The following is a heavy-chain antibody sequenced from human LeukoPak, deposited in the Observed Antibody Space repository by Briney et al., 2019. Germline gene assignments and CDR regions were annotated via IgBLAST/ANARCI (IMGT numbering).Heavy chain of an antibody. CDR2: INPNSGGT. Sequence: ASVKVSCKASGYTFTCYYMHWVRQAPGQGLEWMGRINPNSGGTNYAQKFQGRVTMNRDTSISTAYMELSRLRSDDTAVYYGATLEPYVGKDAFDIWGQGTMVTDSS. V-gene: IGHV1-2*06. J-gene: IGHJ3*02. CDR1: GYTFTCYY. CDR3: ATLEPYVGKDAFDI. D-gene: IGHD1-26*01.